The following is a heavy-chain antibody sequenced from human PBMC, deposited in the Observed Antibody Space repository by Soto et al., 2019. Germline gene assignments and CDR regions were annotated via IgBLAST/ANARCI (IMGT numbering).Heavy chain of an antibody. CDR3: ARDQGPRGEGRTGQGLLGDY. CDR2: IIPILGIA. Sequence: QVQLVQSGAEVKKPGSSVKVSCKASGGTFSSYTISWVRQAPGQGLEWMGRIIPILGIANYAQKFQGRVTITADKSTSTAYMELSSLRSEDTAVYYCARDQGPRGEGRTGQGLLGDYWGQGTLVTVSS. V-gene: IGHV1-69*08. CDR1: GGTFSSYT. D-gene: IGHD7-27*01. J-gene: IGHJ4*02.